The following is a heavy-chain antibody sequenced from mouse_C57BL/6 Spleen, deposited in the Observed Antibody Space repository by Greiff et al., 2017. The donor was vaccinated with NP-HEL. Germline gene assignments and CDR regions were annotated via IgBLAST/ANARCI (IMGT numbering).Heavy chain of an antibody. CDR3: ARDYGISYAWFAY. Sequence: EVKLMESGGGLVKPGGSLKLSCAASGFTFRSYAMSWVRQTPEKRLEWVATISDGGSYTYYPDNVKGRFTISRDNAKNNLYLQMSHLKSEDTAMYYCARDYGISYAWFAYWGQGTLVTVSA. CDR2: ISDGGSYT. V-gene: IGHV5-4*01. J-gene: IGHJ3*01. D-gene: IGHD1-1*01. CDR1: GFTFRSYA.